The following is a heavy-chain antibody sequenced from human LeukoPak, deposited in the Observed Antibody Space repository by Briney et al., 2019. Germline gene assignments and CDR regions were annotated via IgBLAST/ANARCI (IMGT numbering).Heavy chain of an antibody. D-gene: IGHD3-22*01. J-gene: IGHJ4*02. CDR1: GGSFSGYY. CDR3: ARRLSGYFGDYFDY. V-gene: IGHV4-34*01. CDR2: IDHSGSTNYNSGST. Sequence: SETLSLTCAVYGGSFSGYYWSWIRQPPGKGLGWIGEIDHSGSTNYNSGSTNYNPSLKSRVTISVDTSKNQFSLKLSSVIAADTAVYYCARRLSGYFGDYFDYWGQGALVTVSS.